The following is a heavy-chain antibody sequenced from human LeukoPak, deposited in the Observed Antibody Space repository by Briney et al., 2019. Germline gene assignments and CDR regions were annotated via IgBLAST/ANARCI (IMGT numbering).Heavy chain of an antibody. D-gene: IGHD3-10*01. CDR3: AAVRGSVHDAFDI. CDR2: IKQDGSEK. Sequence: GGSLRLSCAASGFTFSSYWMSWVRQAPGKGLEWVANIKQDGSEKYYVDSVKGRFTISRDNAKNSLYLQMNSLRAEDTAVYYCAAVRGSVHDAFDIWGQGTMVTVSS. J-gene: IGHJ3*02. CDR1: GFTFSSYW. V-gene: IGHV3-7*01.